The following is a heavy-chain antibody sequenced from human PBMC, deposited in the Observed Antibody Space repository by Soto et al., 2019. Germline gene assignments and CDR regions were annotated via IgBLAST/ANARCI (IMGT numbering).Heavy chain of an antibody. Sequence: RGESLKISCKGSGYSFTSYWISWVRQMPGKGLEWMGRIDPSDSYTNYSPSFQGHVTISADKSISTAYLQWSSLKASDTAMYYCARPFSGSYSTYYYYVMDVWGQGTTVIVSS. CDR1: GYSFTSYW. CDR2: IDPSDSYT. V-gene: IGHV5-10-1*01. D-gene: IGHD3-10*01. CDR3: ARPFSGSYSTYYYYVMDV. J-gene: IGHJ6*02.